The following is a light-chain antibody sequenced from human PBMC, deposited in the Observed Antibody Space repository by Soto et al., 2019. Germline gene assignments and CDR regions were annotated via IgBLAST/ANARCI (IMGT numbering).Light chain of an antibody. V-gene: IGLV1-44*01. CDR1: SSNIGSNP. CDR2: DN. Sequence: QSVLTQPPSASGTPGLRVSFSCSGSSSNIGSNPVSWYQLLPGTAPKLLIYDNERPSGVPDRFSGSKSGTSASLAISGLQSDDEADYYCAAWDASLNGVVFGGGTQLTVL. CDR3: AAWDASLNGVV. J-gene: IGLJ2*01.